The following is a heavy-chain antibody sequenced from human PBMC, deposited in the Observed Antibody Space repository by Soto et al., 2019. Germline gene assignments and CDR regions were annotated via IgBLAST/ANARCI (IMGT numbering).Heavy chain of an antibody. D-gene: IGHD2-15*01. V-gene: IGHV4-30-4*01. CDR3: ARGRYCLTGRCFPNWFDS. CDR2: IYKSTTT. Sequence: SETLSLTCSVSGDSISTVDYFWAWIRQPPGQALEYIGYIYKSTTTYYNPSFESRVAISLDTSKSQFSLNVTSVTAADTAVYFCARGRYCLTGRCFPNWFDSWGQGTLVTVSS. CDR1: GDSISTVDYF. J-gene: IGHJ5*01.